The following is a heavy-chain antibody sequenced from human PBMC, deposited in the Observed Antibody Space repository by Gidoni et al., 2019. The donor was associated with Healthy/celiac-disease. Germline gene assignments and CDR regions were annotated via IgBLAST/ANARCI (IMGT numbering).Heavy chain of an antibody. CDR1: GGSFSGYY. D-gene: IGHD6-13*01. CDR3: ARGVSAADNWFDP. CDR2: INHHGST. J-gene: IGHJ5*02. V-gene: IGHV4-34*01. Sequence: QVQLQQWGAELLKPSETLSLTCTVYGGSFSGYYWSWIRQPPGKGLEWIGEINHHGSTHYNPSLKSRVTISVDTSKNQFSLKLNSVTAADTAVYYCARGVSAADNWFDPWGQGTLVTVSS.